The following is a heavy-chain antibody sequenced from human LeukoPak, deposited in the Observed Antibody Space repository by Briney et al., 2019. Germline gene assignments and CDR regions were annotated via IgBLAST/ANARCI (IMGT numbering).Heavy chain of an antibody. D-gene: IGHD1-1*01. CDR1: GGTFSSYA. J-gene: IGHJ3*02. Sequence: ASVKVSCTASGGTFSSYAISWVRQAPGQGLEWMGRIIPTFGIANYAQKFQGRVTITADKSTSTAYMELSSLRSEDTAVYYCARPSPGGLHAFDIWGQGTMVTVSS. CDR3: ARPSPGGLHAFDI. V-gene: IGHV1-69*04. CDR2: IIPTFGIA.